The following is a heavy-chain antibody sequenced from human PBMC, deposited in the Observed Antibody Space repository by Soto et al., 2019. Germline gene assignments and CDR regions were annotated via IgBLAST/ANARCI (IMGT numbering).Heavy chain of an antibody. V-gene: IGHV3-48*02. CDR1: GFTFSSYS. CDR3: AREAFYSSGPINWFDP. J-gene: IGHJ5*02. CDR2: ISSSSSTI. Sequence: GGSLRLSCAASGFTFSSYSMNWVRQAPGKGLEWVSYISSSSSTIYYADSVKGRFTISRDNAKNSLYLQMNSLRDEDTAVYYCAREAFYSSGPINWFDPWGQGTLVTFSS. D-gene: IGHD6-19*01.